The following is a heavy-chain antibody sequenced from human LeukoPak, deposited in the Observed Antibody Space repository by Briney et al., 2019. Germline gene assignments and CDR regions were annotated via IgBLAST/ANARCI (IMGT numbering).Heavy chain of an antibody. CDR1: GFTFSDYY. Sequence: PGGSLRLSCAASGFTFSDYYMSWIRQAPGKGLEWVSVISGSGGSTYYADSVKGRFTISRDNSKNTLYLQMNSLRAEETAVYYCAKDRGVIVPAGMATWGQGTLVTVSS. CDR2: ISGSGGST. J-gene: IGHJ5*02. V-gene: IGHV3-23*01. D-gene: IGHD2-2*01. CDR3: AKDRGVIVPAGMAT.